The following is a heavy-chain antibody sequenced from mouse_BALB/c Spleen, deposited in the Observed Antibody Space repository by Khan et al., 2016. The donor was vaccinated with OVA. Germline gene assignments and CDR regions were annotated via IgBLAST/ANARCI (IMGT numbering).Heavy chain of an antibody. CDR1: GFSLSRYN. CDR2: IWGGGGT. Sequence: QVQLKESGPGLVAPSQSLSITCTVSGFSLSRYNIHWVRQPPGKGLEWLGMIWGGGGTDYNSTLKIRLSISKDNSKSRVVLKISSLQTDDTAMYFCARAYYRYDGYYAMDYWGQGTSVTVSS. V-gene: IGHV2-6-4*01. D-gene: IGHD2-14*01. J-gene: IGHJ4*01. CDR3: ARAYYRYDGYYAMDY.